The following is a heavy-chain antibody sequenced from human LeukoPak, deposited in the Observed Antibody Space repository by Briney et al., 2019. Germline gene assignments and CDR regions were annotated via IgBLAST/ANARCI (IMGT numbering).Heavy chain of an antibody. J-gene: IGHJ4*02. CDR3: AKEGYITMVRGVIITDYFDY. Sequence: PGRSLRLSCAASGFTFSSYAMHWVRQAPGKGLEWVAVISYDGSNKYYADSVKGRFTISRDNSKNTLYLQMNSLRAEDTAVYYCAKEGYITMVRGVIITDYFDYWGQGTLVTVSS. D-gene: IGHD3-10*01. CDR1: GFTFSSYA. CDR2: ISYDGSNK. V-gene: IGHV3-30-3*01.